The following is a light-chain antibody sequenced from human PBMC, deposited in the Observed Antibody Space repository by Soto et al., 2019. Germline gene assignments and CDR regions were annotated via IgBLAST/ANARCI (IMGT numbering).Light chain of an antibody. CDR3: NSYGGSSNVV. V-gene: IGLV2-8*01. CDR1: SSDVGGYNF. CDR2: EVS. Sequence: QPVLTQPPSASGSPGQSVTISCTGTSSDVGGYNFVSWYQQYPGKAPKIIIYEVSKRASGVPDRFSGSKSGNTASLTVSGLQADDEADYYCNSYGGSSNVVFGGGTKLTVL. J-gene: IGLJ2*01.